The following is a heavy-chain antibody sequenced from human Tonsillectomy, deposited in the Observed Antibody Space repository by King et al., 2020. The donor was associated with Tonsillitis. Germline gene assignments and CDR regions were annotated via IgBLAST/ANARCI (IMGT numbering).Heavy chain of an antibody. CDR3: AGSGATFDY. CDR2: ISYTGST. Sequence: QLQESGPGLVRPSQTLSLTCTVSGVSITTGGHYWSWIRQLPGQGLEWIAYISYTGSTYYNPSLKSRVTISADTSKNQFSLQLSSVTAADTAVYFCAGSGATFDYWGQGSLVAVSS. CDR1: GVSITTGGHY. V-gene: IGHV4-31*03. D-gene: IGHD2-15*01. J-gene: IGHJ4*02.